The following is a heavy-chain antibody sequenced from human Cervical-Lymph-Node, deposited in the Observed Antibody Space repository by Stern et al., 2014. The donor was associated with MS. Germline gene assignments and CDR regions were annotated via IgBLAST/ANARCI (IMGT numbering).Heavy chain of an antibody. CDR1: GFTFSSSD. CDR3: AKAPFPYGSSNYGMDV. CDR2: ISYDGSNP. V-gene: IGHV3-30*18. Sequence: VQLVQSGGGVVQPGRSLRLSCAASGFTFSSSDMHWVRPAPGKGLECVAVISYDGSNPDYADSVKGLFTYSRDNSKNTLYLQMISLRAEDTAVYYCAKAPFPYGSSNYGMDVWGQGTTVTVSS. J-gene: IGHJ6*01. D-gene: IGHD3-22*01.